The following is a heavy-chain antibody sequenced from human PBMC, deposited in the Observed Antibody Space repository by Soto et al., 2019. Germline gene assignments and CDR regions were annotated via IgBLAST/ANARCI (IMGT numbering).Heavy chain of an antibody. CDR3: TRSSGLTNWLDP. V-gene: IGHV1-69*12. J-gene: IGHJ5*02. Sequence: QVQLVQSGAELKKPGSSVKVSCKVSGVSIKSSSITWVRQALGQGLEWMGGTIPLFDTPHYAQKFQGRVTITADESTSTVYMDLSSLRSEDTAVYYCTRSSGLTNWLDPWGQGTLITVSS. CDR1: GVSIKSSS. CDR2: TIPLFDTP. D-gene: IGHD6-6*01.